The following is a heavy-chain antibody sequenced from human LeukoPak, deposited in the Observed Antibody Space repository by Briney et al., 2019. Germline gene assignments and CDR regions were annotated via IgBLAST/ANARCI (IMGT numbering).Heavy chain of an antibody. Sequence: PGESLRLSCAASGFTFSDYYMSWIRQAPGKGLEWVSYISGSTTYTTYADSVKGRFTISRDNSKNTLYLQMNSLRAEDTAVYFCAKLTYPHYWGQGPLISVSS. D-gene: IGHD1-7*01. V-gene: IGHV3-11*03. CDR3: AKLTYPHY. CDR1: GFTFSDYY. CDR2: ISGSTTYT. J-gene: IGHJ4*02.